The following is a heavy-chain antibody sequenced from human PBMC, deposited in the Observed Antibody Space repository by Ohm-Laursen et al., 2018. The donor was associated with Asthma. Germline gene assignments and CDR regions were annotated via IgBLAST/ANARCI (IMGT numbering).Heavy chain of an antibody. V-gene: IGHV3-21*01. CDR3: AAWGSENF. Sequence: SLRLSCAASGYTFSRYSIHWVRQVPGKGLEWVASISTASTFIYYADSVRGRFTTSRDNAKNSVYLQMNSLRAEDTAVYYCAAWGSENFWGQGTLVTVS. CDR2: ISTASTFI. CDR1: GYTFSRYS. J-gene: IGHJ4*02. D-gene: IGHD7-27*01.